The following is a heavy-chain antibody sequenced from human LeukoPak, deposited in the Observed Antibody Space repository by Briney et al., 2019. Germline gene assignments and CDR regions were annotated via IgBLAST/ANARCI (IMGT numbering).Heavy chain of an antibody. CDR1: GYTFTSYG. D-gene: IGHD3-10*01. J-gene: IGHJ4*02. CDR3: ARVVGASSGSYYKDFDY. Sequence: ASVKVSCKASGYTFTSYGISWVRQAPGQGLEWMGWMNPNSGNTGYAQKFQGRVTMTRNASISTAYMELSSLRSEDTAVYYCARVVGASSGSYYKDFDYWGQGTLVTVSS. V-gene: IGHV1-8*02. CDR2: MNPNSGNT.